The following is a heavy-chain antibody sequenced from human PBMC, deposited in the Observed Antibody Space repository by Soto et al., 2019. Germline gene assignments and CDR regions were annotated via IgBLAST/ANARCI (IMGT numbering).Heavy chain of an antibody. V-gene: IGHV4-39*01. Sequence: SETLSLTCTVSGGSIASSTHYWGWIRQPPGKGLEWTGNMYYNGNMYYNPSLKSRVTISVDTSKNQFSLDLRSVTAADTAVYYCARRKGYDSSTYYFDYWGQGTLVTVSS. CDR2: MYYNGNM. J-gene: IGHJ4*02. CDR3: ARRKGYDSSTYYFDY. CDR1: GGSIASSTHY. D-gene: IGHD3-22*01.